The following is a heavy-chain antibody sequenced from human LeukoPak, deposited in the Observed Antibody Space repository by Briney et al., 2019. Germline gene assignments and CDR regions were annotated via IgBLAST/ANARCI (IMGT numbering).Heavy chain of an antibody. CDR2: INHSGST. J-gene: IGHJ4*02. CDR3: ARGRYYGSGSSYYFDY. V-gene: IGHV4-34*01. CDR1: GGSFSGYY. D-gene: IGHD3-10*01. Sequence: WETLSLTCAVYGGSFSGYYWSWIRQPPGKGLEWIGEINHSGSTNYNPSLKSRVTISVDTSKNQFSLKLSSVTAADTAVYYCARGRYYGSGSSYYFDYWGQGTLVTVSS.